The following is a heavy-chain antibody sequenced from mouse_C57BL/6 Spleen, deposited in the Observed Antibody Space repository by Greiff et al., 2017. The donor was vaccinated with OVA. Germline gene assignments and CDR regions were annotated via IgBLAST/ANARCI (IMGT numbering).Heavy chain of an antibody. V-gene: IGHV7-3*01. CDR3: ARYDYDGFAY. CDR1: GFTFTDYY. D-gene: IGHD2-4*01. J-gene: IGHJ3*01. Sequence: EVKLVESGGGLVQPGGSLSLSCAASGFTFTDYYMSWVRQPPGKALEWLGFIRNKANGYTTEYSASVKGRFTISRDNSQSILYLQMNALRAEDGATYYCARYDYDGFAYWGQGTLVTVSA. CDR2: IRNKANGYTT.